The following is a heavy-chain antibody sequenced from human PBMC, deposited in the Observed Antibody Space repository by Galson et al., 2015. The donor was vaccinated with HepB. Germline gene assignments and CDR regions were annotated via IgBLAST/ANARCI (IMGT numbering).Heavy chain of an antibody. CDR3: AREIAAAGMSRLWGPASSWFDY. V-gene: IGHV4-39*02. J-gene: IGHJ4*02. D-gene: IGHD6-13*01. CDR1: GGSISSSSCY. Sequence: LTCTVSGGSISSSSCYWGWIRQPPGKGLEWIGSIYYSGSTYYNPSLKSRVTISVDTSKNQFSLKLSSVTAADTAVYYCAREIAAAGMSRLWGPASSWFDYWGQGTLVTVSS. CDR2: IYYSGST.